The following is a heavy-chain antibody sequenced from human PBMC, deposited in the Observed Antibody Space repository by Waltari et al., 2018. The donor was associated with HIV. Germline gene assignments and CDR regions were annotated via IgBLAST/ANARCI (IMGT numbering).Heavy chain of an antibody. V-gene: IGHV1-8*01. J-gene: IGHJ5*02. CDR3: ARGVDAVGATHWFDP. Sequence: QVQLVQSGAEVKKPGASVKVSCKTSGYTFTNYDINWVRQATGHGLEWMGWKNPNSGNAGYAQKFQGRVTMTSDTSISTAFMDLSSLRSDDTAVYYWARGVDAVGATHWFDPWGQGTLVTVSS. D-gene: IGHD1-26*01. CDR2: KNPNSGNA. CDR1: GYTFTNYD.